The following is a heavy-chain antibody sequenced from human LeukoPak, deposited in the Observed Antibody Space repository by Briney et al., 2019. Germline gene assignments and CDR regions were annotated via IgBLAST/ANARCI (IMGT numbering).Heavy chain of an antibody. CDR1: GFTFTDYW. V-gene: IGHV3-74*01. Sequence: VGSLRLSCAASGFTFTDYWMHWVRQVPGKGLVWLSRISKEGDNAVYADFAKGRFTMSRDNAKKTVYLQLTTLRPDDTALYYCARGGYSGSYYRFSWGQRTLVTVSS. CDR2: ISKEGDNA. D-gene: IGHD3-22*01. J-gene: IGHJ4*02. CDR3: ARGGYSGSYYRFS.